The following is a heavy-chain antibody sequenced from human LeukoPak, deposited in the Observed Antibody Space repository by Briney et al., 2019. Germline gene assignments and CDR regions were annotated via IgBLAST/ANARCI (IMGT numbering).Heavy chain of an antibody. V-gene: IGHV3-7*03. D-gene: IGHD3-10*01. CDR1: GFTFSSYW. CDR3: AREVSYYYGSGSYYKSNYFDY. Sequence: PGGSLRLSCAASGFTFSSYWMSWVRQAPGKGLEWVASIKQDGSEKYYVDSVKGRFTISRDNAKNSLYLQMNSLRAEDTAVYYCAREVSYYYGSGSYYKSNYFDYWGQGTLVTVSS. J-gene: IGHJ4*02. CDR2: IKQDGSEK.